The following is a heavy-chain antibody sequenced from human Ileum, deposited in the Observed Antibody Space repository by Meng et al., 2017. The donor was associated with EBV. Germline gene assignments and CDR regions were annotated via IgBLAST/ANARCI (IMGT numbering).Heavy chain of an antibody. D-gene: IGHD3-3*01. J-gene: IGHJ4*02. CDR1: GDFISSSNPW. Sequence: QLQLLESGPGLVKPSGTLSLPCAFSGDFISSSNPWWGWIRQPPGKGLEWVGTIYYSGSTFYNPSLKSRVTISLDTSKNQFSLKVSSVTAADTAVYYCARRYYGVPFDNWGQGTLVTVSS. V-gene: IGHV4-39*01. CDR3: ARRYYGVPFDN. CDR2: IYYSGST.